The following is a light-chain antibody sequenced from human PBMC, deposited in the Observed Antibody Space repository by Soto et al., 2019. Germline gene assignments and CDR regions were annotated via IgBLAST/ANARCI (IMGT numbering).Light chain of an antibody. V-gene: IGKV3-11*01. J-gene: IGKJ1*01. CDR1: QSVSSY. Sequence: EIVLTQSPATLSLSPGERATLSCRASQSVSSYLAWYQQKPGQAPRLLIYQTSLRATGIPARFSGSGSGTDFTLTISSLQPDDFATYYCQQFAISTTFGQGTKVDIK. CDR3: QQFAISTT. CDR2: QTS.